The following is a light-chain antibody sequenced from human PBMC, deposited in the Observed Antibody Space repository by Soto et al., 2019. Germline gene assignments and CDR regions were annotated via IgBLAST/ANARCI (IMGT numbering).Light chain of an antibody. Sequence: QPALTQPASVSGSPGQSITISCTGTSSDVGGYNYVSWYQQHPGKAPKFMIYDVSNRPSGVSNRFSGSKSGNTASLTISGLQAEDVAYYDWASSTTCNLRQLVVVTGT. CDR1: SSDVGGYNY. CDR2: DVS. J-gene: IGLJ1*01. V-gene: IGLV2-14*01. CDR3: ASSTTCNLRQLV.